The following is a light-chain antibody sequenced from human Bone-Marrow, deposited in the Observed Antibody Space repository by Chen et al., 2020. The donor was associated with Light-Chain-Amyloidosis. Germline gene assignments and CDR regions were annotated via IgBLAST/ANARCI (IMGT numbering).Light chain of an antibody. Sequence: QSALPQPPSPSGSPGQPVTIPCTGTSSHVGVYNYVSWYQQHPGKAPKLMIYEVSKRPSGVPGRFSGSKSGNTASLTVSGLQAEDEADYYCSSFAGSDNPLLFGGGTKLTVL. V-gene: IGLV2-8*01. CDR2: EVS. CDR3: SSFAGSDNPLL. CDR1: SSHVGVYNY. J-gene: IGLJ3*02.